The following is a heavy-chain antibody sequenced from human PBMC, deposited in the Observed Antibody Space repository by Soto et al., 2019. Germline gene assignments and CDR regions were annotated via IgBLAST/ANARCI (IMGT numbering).Heavy chain of an antibody. CDR2: INHSGST. J-gene: IGHJ6*02. D-gene: IGHD3-9*01. V-gene: IGHV4-34*01. CDR1: GGSFSGYY. CDR3: ARGVQRYFAWLLSSSGMDV. Sequence: SETLSLTCAVYGGSFSGYYWSWIRQPPGKGLEWIGEINHSGSTNYNPSLKSRVTISVDTSKNQFSLKLSSVTAADTAVYYCARGVQRYFAWLLSSSGMDVWGQGPTVPVS.